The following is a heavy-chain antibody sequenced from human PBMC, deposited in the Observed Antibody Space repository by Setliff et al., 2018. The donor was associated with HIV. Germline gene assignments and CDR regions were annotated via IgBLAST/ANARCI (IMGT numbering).Heavy chain of an antibody. D-gene: IGHD1-26*01. Sequence: PGESLKISCKGSGYSFITYWIGWVRQRPGKGLEWMGIMNPDGSNTRYSPSFQGQVTISVDESISTAYLQWSSLKASDTAFYYCARFCGSYDMGGFDIWGQGTKVTVSS. CDR2: MNPDGSNT. J-gene: IGHJ3*02. V-gene: IGHV5-51*01. CDR1: GYSFITYW. CDR3: ARFCGSYDMGGFDI.